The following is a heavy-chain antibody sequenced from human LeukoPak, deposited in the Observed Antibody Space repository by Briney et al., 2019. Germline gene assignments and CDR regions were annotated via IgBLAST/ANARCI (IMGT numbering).Heavy chain of an antibody. J-gene: IGHJ5*02. Sequence: ETLSLTCTVSGGSISSYYWSWIRQPPGKGLEWIGHIDGSGSTNYNPSLKSRVTLSVDTSKNQFSLKLSPVTAADTAVYYCAREGTSGTHLNWFDPWGQGTLVTVSS. CDR2: IDGSGST. V-gene: IGHV4-59*01. D-gene: IGHD1-1*01. CDR3: AREGTSGTHLNWFDP. CDR1: GGSISSYY.